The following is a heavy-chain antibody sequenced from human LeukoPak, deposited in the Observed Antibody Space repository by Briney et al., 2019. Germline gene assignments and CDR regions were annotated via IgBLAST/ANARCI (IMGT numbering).Heavy chain of an antibody. CDR3: TRLVGAND. Sequence: GGSLRLFCAASGLTFGDHFLDWVRQAPGKGLEWVGRSRNKANSYTTEYAASVKGRFTVSRDDSMNSLYLQMNSMKTEDTAVYYCTRLVGANDWGQGTLVTVSS. CDR1: GLTFGDHF. J-gene: IGHJ4*02. D-gene: IGHD1-26*01. V-gene: IGHV3-72*01. CDR2: SRNKANSYTT.